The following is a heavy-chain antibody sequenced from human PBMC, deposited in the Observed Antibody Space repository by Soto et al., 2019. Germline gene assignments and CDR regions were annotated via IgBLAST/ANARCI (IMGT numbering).Heavy chain of an antibody. Sequence: SETLSLTCTVSGGSVSTARYYWSWIRQPPGKGLEWIGYIYYSGSTKYNPSLTSRVTISLDTSKNQFSLKLSSVTAADTAVYYCARINWYTRSWYYFDYWGQGTLVTVSS. CDR2: IYYSGST. D-gene: IGHD6-13*01. CDR3: ARINWYTRSWYYFDY. CDR1: GGSVSTARYY. J-gene: IGHJ4*02. V-gene: IGHV4-61*01.